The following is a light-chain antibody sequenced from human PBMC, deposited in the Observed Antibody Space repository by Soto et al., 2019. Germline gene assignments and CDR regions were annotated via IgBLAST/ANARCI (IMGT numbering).Light chain of an antibody. V-gene: IGLV1-44*01. CDR1: NSNIGTKT. CDR3: VSWDDSLSGLV. J-gene: IGLJ1*01. CDR2: SNN. Sequence: QSVLSQPPSASGTPGQTVTISCSGSNSNIGTKTVNWFQHLPGTAPKLLMYSNNQRPSGVPDRFSGSKSGASASLVISGLRSEDEGDYYCVSWDDSLSGLVFGTGTKLTVL.